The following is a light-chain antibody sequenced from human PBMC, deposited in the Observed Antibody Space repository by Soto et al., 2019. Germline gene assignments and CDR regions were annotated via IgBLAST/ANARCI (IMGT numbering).Light chain of an antibody. J-gene: IGKJ1*01. CDR2: AAS. CDR3: QKYNSAPRT. CDR1: QGISNY. V-gene: IGKV1-27*01. Sequence: DIQMTQSPSSLSASVGDRVTITCRASQGISNYLAWYQQKPGKVPKLLIYAASTLQSGVPSRFSGSGSGTNLTLTISSLQPEYVATYYCQKYNSAPRTFGQGTKVEIK.